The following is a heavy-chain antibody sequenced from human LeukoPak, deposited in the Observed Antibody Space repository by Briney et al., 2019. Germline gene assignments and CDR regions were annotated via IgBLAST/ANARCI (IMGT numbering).Heavy chain of an antibody. CDR2: IYYSGST. CDR3: ARQTIDYYRSGSYYKYYYGMDV. CDR1: GGSISSYY. V-gene: IGHV4-59*01. D-gene: IGHD3-10*01. Sequence: SETLSLTCTVSGGSISSYYWSWIRQPPGKGLEWIGYIYYSGSTNYNPSLKSRVTISVDTSKNQFSLKLSSVTAADTAVYYCARQTIDYYRSGSYYKYYYGMDVWGQGTTVTISS. J-gene: IGHJ6*02.